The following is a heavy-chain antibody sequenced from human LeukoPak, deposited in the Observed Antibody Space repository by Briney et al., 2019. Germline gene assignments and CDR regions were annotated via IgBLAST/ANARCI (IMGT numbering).Heavy chain of an antibody. CDR1: RFKFSDHY. V-gene: IGHV3-7*04. D-gene: IGHD1-1*01. J-gene: IGHJ4*02. CDR3: ARDSPGYLAYDS. CDR2: IKEDGSAT. Sequence: PGGSLRLSCAASRFKFSDHYMTWIRQAPGKGPEWVANIKEDGSATYYVDSVKGRFTISRDNAKKSLYLQMNSLRAEDTAVYYCARDSPGYLAYDSWGQGTLVTVSS.